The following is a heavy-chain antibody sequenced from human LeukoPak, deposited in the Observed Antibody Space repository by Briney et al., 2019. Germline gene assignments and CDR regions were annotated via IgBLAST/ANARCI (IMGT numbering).Heavy chain of an antibody. CDR2: IYYSGST. D-gene: IGHD3-10*01. CDR3: ASLSPVLLWFGVFDY. CDR1: GGSVSSGSYY. J-gene: IGHJ4*02. V-gene: IGHV4-61*01. Sequence: SETLSLTCTVSGGSVSSGSYYWSWIRQPPGKGLAWIGDIYYSGSTNYNPSLKSRVTISVDTSKNQFSLKLSSVTAADTAVYYCASLSPVLLWFGVFDYWGQGTLVTVSS.